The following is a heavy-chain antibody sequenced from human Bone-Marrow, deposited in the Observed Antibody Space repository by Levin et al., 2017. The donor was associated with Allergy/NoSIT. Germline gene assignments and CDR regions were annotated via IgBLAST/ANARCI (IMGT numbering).Heavy chain of an antibody. CDR3: ARDLGSGWYRRDAFDL. CDR2: INQHGTEK. CDR1: GITFHQYW. Sequence: TGGSLRLSCEASGITFHQYWMSWVRQSPGRGLEWVANINQHGTEKYFADAVKGRFSISRDNTEKSLSLQMDNLRAEDTAVYYCARDLGSGWYRRDAFDLWGQGTMVAVSS. J-gene: IGHJ3*01. D-gene: IGHD6-19*01. V-gene: IGHV3-7*01.